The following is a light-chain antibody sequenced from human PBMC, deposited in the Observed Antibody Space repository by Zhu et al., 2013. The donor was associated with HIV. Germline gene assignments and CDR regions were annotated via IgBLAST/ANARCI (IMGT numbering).Light chain of an antibody. CDR2: GAS. J-gene: IGKJ4*01. V-gene: IGKV3D-15*01. CDR3: QQYFLWPLT. Sequence: VMTQSPDILSLSPGERATLSCRASESVGINLAWYQQRPGQAPRLLVYGASKRATGVSPTFSGSGSGTEFTLTIGSLQSEDFAVYFCQQYFLWPLTFGGGTKVEIK. CDR1: ESVGIN.